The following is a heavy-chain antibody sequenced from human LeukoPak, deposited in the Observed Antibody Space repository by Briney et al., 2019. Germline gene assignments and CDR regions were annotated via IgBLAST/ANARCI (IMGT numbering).Heavy chain of an antibody. V-gene: IGHV4-34*01. D-gene: IGHD3-22*01. CDR2: INHSGST. J-gene: IGHJ4*02. CDR3: ARRRYDASGYYPSRGRYFDY. Sequence: SETLSLTCAVYGGSFSGYYWSWIRQPPEKGLEWIGEINHSGSTNYNPSLKSRVTISVDTSKNQFSLKLSSVTAADTAVYYCARRRYDASGYYPSRGRYFDYWGQGTLATVSS. CDR1: GGSFSGYY.